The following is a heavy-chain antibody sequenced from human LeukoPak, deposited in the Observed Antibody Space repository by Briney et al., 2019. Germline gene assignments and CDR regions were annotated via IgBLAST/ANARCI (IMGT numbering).Heavy chain of an antibody. CDR3: ARDGTWIQLWYQYNWFDP. J-gene: IGHJ5*02. D-gene: IGHD5-18*01. Sequence: AASVKISCKASGGTFSSYAISWVRHAPRQGLEWVGRIIPILGTANYAQKFQGRVTITTDESTSTAYMELSSLKSEETAVYYCARDGTWIQLWYQYNWFDPWGQGTLVTVSS. CDR2: IIPILGTA. CDR1: GGTFSSYA. V-gene: IGHV1-69*11.